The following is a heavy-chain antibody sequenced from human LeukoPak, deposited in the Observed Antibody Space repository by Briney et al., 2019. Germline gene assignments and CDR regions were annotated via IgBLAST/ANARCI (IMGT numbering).Heavy chain of an antibody. CDR1: GFTFTNYW. J-gene: IGHJ4*02. D-gene: IGHD4-17*01. V-gene: IGHV3-74*01. CDR2: INPDGSTT. Sequence: GGSLRLSCAASGFTFTNYWMFWVRQAPGKGLVWVSGINPDGSTTTYADSVKGRFTISRENAKSTLYLHMDILRVEDTAVYYCARGRYGDYHWGQGILVTVSS. CDR3: ARGRYGDYH.